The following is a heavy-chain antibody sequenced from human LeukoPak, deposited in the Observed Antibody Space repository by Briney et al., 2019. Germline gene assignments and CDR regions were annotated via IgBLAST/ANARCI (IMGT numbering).Heavy chain of an antibody. CDR3: ARASRDGYNQNFDY. CDR1: GYSFSSYW. D-gene: IGHD5-24*01. Sequence: GESLKISCKGLGYSFSSYWNAWVRQGPGKGLEWMGIIYPGGSETRYDPSFQGQVTISADSSTSTAYLQWSSLRASDTAMYYCARASRDGYNQNFDYWGQGTLVTVSS. CDR2: IYPGGSET. V-gene: IGHV5-51*01. J-gene: IGHJ4*02.